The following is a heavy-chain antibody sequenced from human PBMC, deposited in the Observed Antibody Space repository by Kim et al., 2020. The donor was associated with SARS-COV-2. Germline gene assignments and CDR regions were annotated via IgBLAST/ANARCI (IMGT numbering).Heavy chain of an antibody. J-gene: IGHJ4*02. D-gene: IGHD1-26*01. CDR1: GFNFGTFD. V-gene: IGHV3-23*01. CDR3: VKGAWVAY. CDR2: ITGDDDST. Sequence: GGSLRLSCVASGFNFGTFDMSWVRQAPGQGLKWVSVITGDDDSTYDAESVKGRFTVSRDSARNTLYLQMNSLRSDDTAIYYCVKGAWVAYWGPGTLVTVSS.